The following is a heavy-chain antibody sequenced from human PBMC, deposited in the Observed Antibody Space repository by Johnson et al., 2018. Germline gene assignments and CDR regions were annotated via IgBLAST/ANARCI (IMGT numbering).Heavy chain of an antibody. Sequence: EVQLVESGGGLVQXGGSLRLSCVGSGFTFSGYSMNWVRQAPGKGLEWISYIRSSSNEIQYAGSVKGRFTISRENVENSVYLQMNSLRDEDTAVYYCARVGYGKYSMDVWGQGTTVTVSS. D-gene: IGHD1-1*01. J-gene: IGHJ6*02. CDR2: IRSSSNEI. V-gene: IGHV3-48*02. CDR1: GFTFSGYS. CDR3: ARVGYGKYSMDV.